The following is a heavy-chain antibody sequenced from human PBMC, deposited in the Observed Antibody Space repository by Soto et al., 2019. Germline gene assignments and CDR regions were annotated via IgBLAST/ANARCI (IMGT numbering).Heavy chain of an antibody. CDR1: GFTFSSYA. J-gene: IGHJ4*02. Sequence: PGGSLRLSCAASGFTFSSYAMSWVRQAPGKGLEWVSSISGNGDSIYYADSVKGRFTISRDNSKNTLYLQVNSLRAEDTAVYYCAKDTLFTMIVVVFDYWGQGTLVTVSS. CDR3: AKDTLFTMIVVVFDY. D-gene: IGHD3-22*01. CDR2: ISGNGDSI. V-gene: IGHV3-23*01.